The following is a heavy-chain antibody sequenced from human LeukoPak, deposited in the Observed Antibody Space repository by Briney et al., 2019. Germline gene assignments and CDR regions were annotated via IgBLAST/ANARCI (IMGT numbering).Heavy chain of an antibody. D-gene: IGHD3-10*02. CDR3: AKELWGAGTQALFGSPHPSNTGTFDI. CDR1: GFTFSNFA. Sequence: GGSLRLSCAASGFTFSNFALSWVRQAPGKGLEWVSAISGGGGNTYYADAVKGRFTISRVNSKNAVYLQMNSLRVEDTAVYYCAKELWGAGTQALFGSPHPSNTGTFDIWGQGTMVTVSS. CDR2: ISGGGGNT. J-gene: IGHJ3*02. V-gene: IGHV3-23*01.